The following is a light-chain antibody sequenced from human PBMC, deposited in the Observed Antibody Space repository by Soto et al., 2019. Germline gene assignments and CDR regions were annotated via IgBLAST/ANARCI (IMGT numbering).Light chain of an antibody. Sequence: QSVLTQPASVSGSPGQSITISCTGTSSDVGGYNYVSWYQQHPGNAPKLMIYEVSNRPSGVSNRFSGSKSGNTASLTISGLQAADEADYYCSSYTSSSTRVFGTGTKLTVL. V-gene: IGLV2-14*01. CDR2: EVS. CDR1: SSDVGGYNY. CDR3: SSYTSSSTRV. J-gene: IGLJ1*01.